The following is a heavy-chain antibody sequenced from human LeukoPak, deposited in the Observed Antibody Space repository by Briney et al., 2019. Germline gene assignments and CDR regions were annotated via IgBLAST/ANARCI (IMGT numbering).Heavy chain of an antibody. CDR3: ARLFLGAARPGDY. V-gene: IGHV4-39*01. D-gene: IGHD6-6*01. J-gene: IGHJ4*02. CDR1: GGSISSSSYY. CDR2: IYYSGST. Sequence: PSETLSLTCTVSGGSISSSSYYWGWIRQPPGKGLEWIGSIYYSGSTYYNPSLKSRVTISVDTSKNQFSLKLSSVTAADTAVYYCARLFLGAARPGDYWGQGTLVTVSS.